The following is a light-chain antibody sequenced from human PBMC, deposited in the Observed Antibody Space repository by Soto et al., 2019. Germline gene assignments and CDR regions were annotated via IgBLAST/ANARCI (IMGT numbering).Light chain of an antibody. J-gene: IGKJ2*01. CDR3: QPLNDSRYT. V-gene: IGKV1-9*01. Sequence: DIQLTQSPSFLSASVGDRVTITCRASQAISSSLAWYQHNPGKAPKLLIYAASTLQNGVPSSFSGSGSVTEFNLTISSLQPEAFATYYCQPLNDSRYTFGQGTKVEIK. CDR2: AAS. CDR1: QAISSS.